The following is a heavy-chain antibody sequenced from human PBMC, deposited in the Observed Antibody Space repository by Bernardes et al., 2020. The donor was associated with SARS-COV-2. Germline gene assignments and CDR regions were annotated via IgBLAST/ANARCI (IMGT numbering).Heavy chain of an antibody. V-gene: IGHV1-69*13. CDR2: IIPIFGTA. J-gene: IGHJ6*02. D-gene: IGHD1-26*01. CDR3: AVNSGSPYYYYGMDV. CDR1: GGTFSSYA. Sequence: SVKVSCKASGGTFSSYAISWVRQAPGQGLEWMGGIIPIFGTANYAQKFQGRVTITADESTSTAYMELSSLRSEDTAVYYCAVNSGSPYYYYGMDVWGQGTTVTVSS.